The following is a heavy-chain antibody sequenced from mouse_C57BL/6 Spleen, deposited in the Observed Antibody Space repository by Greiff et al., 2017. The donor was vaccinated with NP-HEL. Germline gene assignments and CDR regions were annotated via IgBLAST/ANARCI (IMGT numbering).Heavy chain of an antibody. CDR1: GYNFTSYW. D-gene: IGHD1-1*01. CDR3: AIVYGSSYDYAMDY. V-gene: IGHV1-74*01. Sequence: VQLQQPGAELVKPGASVKVSCKASGYNFTSYWMHWVKQRPGQGLEWIGRIHPSDSDTNYNQKFKGKATFTVDKSSSTAYMQLSSLTSEDSAVYYCAIVYGSSYDYAMDYWGQGTSVTVSS. CDR2: IHPSDSDT. J-gene: IGHJ4*01.